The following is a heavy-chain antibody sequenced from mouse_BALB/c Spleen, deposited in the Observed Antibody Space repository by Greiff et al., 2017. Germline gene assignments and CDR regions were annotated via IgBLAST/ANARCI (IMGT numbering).Heavy chain of an antibody. D-gene: IGHD2-3*01. V-gene: IGHV3-6*02. J-gene: IGHJ4*01. CDR2: ISYDGSN. CDR1: GYSITSGYY. Sequence: ESGPGLVKPSQSLSLTCSVTGYSITSGYYWNWIRQFPGNKLEWMGYISYDGSNNYNPSLKNRISITRDTSKNQFFLKLNSVTTEDTATYYCARDSYDGYYDAMDYWGQGTSVTVSS. CDR3: ARDSYDGYYDAMDY.